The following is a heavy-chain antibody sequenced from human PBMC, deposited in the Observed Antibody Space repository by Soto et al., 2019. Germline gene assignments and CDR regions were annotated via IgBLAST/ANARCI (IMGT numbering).Heavy chain of an antibody. V-gene: IGHV3-23*01. Sequence: GSLRLSCAASGFTFSSYAMSWVRQAPGKGLEWVSAISGSGGSTYYADSVKGRFTISRDNSKNTLYLQMNSLRAEDTAVYYCAKREGPRRAFDIWGQGTMVTVSS. D-gene: IGHD1-26*01. CDR2: ISGSGGST. J-gene: IGHJ3*02. CDR1: GFTFSSYA. CDR3: AKREGPRRAFDI.